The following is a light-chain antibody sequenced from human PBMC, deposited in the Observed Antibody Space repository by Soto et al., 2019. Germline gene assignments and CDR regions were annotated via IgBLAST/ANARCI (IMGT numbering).Light chain of an antibody. V-gene: IGLV2-8*01. CDR2: EVT. CDR3: SSSVGQDIWV. Sequence: QSALTQPPSASGSPGQSVTISCTGTSSDVGAYKYVSWYQQYPGKAPKLMIYEVTKRPSGVPDRFSGSKSGNTASLTVSGVQAEDEADYYCSSSVGQDIWVVGGGTKVTVL. CDR1: SSDVGAYKY. J-gene: IGLJ3*02.